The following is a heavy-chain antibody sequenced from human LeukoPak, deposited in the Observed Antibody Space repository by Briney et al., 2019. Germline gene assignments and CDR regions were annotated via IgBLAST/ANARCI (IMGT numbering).Heavy chain of an antibody. Sequence: GGSLRLSCAASGFTFSSYGMHWVRQAPGKGLERVAVIWYDGSNKYYADSVKGRFTISRDNSKNTLYLQMNSLRAEDTAVYYCAKDFARIGGGYNWGGYYMDVWGKGTTVTVSS. V-gene: IGHV3-33*06. D-gene: IGHD5-24*01. J-gene: IGHJ6*03. CDR1: GFTFSSYG. CDR2: IWYDGSNK. CDR3: AKDFARIGGGYNWGGYYMDV.